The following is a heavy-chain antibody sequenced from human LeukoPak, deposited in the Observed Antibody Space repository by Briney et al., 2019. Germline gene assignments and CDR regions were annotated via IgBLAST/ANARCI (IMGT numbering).Heavy chain of an antibody. CDR2: MNPNSGST. Sequence: GASVTVSFKSSVYTFTNYDINWVRQAPGQGREWMGWMNPNSGSTGYAQKFQGRVTITRNTYVSTAYMELSALSSEVTAVYYCARGRSTGYPYYFEYWGQGTLVTVSS. V-gene: IGHV1-8*03. D-gene: IGHD5-12*01. CDR1: VYTFTNYD. CDR3: ARGRSTGYPYYFEY. J-gene: IGHJ4*02.